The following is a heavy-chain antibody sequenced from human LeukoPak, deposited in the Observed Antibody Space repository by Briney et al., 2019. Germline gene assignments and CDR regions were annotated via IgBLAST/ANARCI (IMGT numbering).Heavy chain of an antibody. D-gene: IGHD2/OR15-2a*01. CDR1: GFTLSDYY. V-gene: IGHV3-11*01. Sequence: PGGSLRLSCAATGFTLSDYYMSWIRQAPGKGLEWVSYISSSGSTIYYTDSVKGRFTISRDNAKNSLYLQMNSLRAEDTALYYCAKNWGSFSWYFDLWGRGTLVTVSS. CDR2: ISSSGSTI. CDR3: AKNWGSFSWYFDL. J-gene: IGHJ2*01.